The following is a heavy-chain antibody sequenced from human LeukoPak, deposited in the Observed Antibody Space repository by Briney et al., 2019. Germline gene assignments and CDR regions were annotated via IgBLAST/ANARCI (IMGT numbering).Heavy chain of an antibody. CDR2: IYTSGST. D-gene: IGHD5-18*01. CDR3: AGTRGYSYGPYYYGMDV. CDR1: GGSISSYY. V-gene: IGHV4-4*07. Sequence: NPSETLSLTCTVSGGSISSYYWSWIRQPAGKGLEWIGRIYTSGSTNYNPSLKSRVTMSVDTSKNQFSLKLSSVTAADTAVYYCAGTRGYSYGPYYYGMDVWGQGTTVTVSS. J-gene: IGHJ6*02.